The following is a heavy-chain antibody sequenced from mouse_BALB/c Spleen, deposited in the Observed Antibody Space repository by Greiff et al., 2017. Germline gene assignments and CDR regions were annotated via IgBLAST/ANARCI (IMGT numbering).Heavy chain of an antibody. CDR3: TRPGDYDEY. J-gene: IGHJ4*01. CDR1: GFTFSNYW. V-gene: IGHV6-6*02. Sequence: EVMLVESGGGLVQPGGSMKLSCVASGFTFSNYWMNWVRQSPEKGLEWVAEIRLKSNNYATHYAESVKGRFTISRDDSKSSVYLQMNNLRAEDTGMYYCTRPGDYDEYWGQGTSVTVSS. CDR2: IRLKSNNYAT. D-gene: IGHD2-4*01.